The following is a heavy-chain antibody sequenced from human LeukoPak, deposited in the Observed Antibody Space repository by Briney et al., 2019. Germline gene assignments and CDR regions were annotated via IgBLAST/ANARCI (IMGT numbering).Heavy chain of an antibody. CDR1: GFTLSSHR. J-gene: IGHJ3*02. Sequence: GGSLRLSCEASGFTLSSHRINWVRQAPGQGLEWVSSITTSTNSKHYADSVKGRFTISRDDAENSLFLQMNGLRAEDTAVYYCARAMMNGNNAFDMWGQGTMVTVSS. CDR3: ARAMMNGNNAFDM. D-gene: IGHD3-22*01. V-gene: IGHV3-21*01. CDR2: ITTSTNSK.